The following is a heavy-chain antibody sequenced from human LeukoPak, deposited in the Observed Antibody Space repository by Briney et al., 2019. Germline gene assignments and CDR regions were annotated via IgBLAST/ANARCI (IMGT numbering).Heavy chain of an antibody. J-gene: IGHJ4*02. D-gene: IGHD3-22*01. CDR3: AKDEGAPIVVVTNFDY. CDR2: ISGSGGST. CDR1: GFTFSSYA. Sequence: GGSLRLSCAASGFTFSSYAMSWVRQAPGEGLEWVSAISGSGGSTYYADSVKGRFTITRDNSKNTLYLQMISLRAEDTAVNYCAKDEGAPIVVVTNFDYWGQGTLVTVSS. V-gene: IGHV3-23*01.